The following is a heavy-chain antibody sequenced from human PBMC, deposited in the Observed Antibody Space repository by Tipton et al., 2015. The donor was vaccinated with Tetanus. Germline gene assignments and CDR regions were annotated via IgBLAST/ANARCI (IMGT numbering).Heavy chain of an antibody. CDR1: GFTFSSYS. CDR3: ARKGYSYATPGLDS. J-gene: IGHJ5*01. Sequence: SLRLSCVGPGFTFSSYSMSWVRQAPGKGLEWLSLISSSSSYIYYADSVKGRFSIFRDNANNSVYLQMFSLGAEDTAVYYCARKGYSYATPGLDSWGQGTLVTVSS. CDR2: ISSSSSYI. D-gene: IGHD1-1*01. V-gene: IGHV3-21*04.